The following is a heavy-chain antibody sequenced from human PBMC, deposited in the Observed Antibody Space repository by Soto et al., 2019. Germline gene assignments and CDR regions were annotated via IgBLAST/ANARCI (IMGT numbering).Heavy chain of an antibody. CDR2: INAHSGGT. CDR3: AKDLTRQLAYWLDP. D-gene: IGHD6-6*01. J-gene: IGHJ5*02. Sequence: ASVKVSCKASGFSFTGYYIHWLRQAPGQCLEWMGWINAHSGGTEYAQKFQGRVTLTRDTSIATAYLTLTSLTSDDTALYYCAKDLTRQLAYWLDPWGQGTQVTVSS. V-gene: IGHV1-2*02. CDR1: GFSFTGYY.